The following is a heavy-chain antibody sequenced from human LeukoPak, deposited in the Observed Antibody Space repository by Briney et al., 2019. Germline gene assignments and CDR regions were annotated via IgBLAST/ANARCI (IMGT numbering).Heavy chain of an antibody. J-gene: IGHJ4*02. CDR2: ISYDGSNK. D-gene: IGHD2-2*01. CDR3: ARDLCSSTSCSLY. CDR1: GFTFSSYA. V-gene: IGHV3-30-3*01. Sequence: GGSLRLSCAASGFTFSSYAMHWVRQAPGKGLEWVAVISYDGSNKYYADSVKGRFTISRDNSKNTLYLQMNSLRAEDTAVYYCARDLCSSTSCSLYWGQGTLVTVSS.